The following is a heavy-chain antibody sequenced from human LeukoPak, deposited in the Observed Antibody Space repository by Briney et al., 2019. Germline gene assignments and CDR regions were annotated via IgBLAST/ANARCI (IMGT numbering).Heavy chain of an antibody. D-gene: IGHD4/OR15-4a*01. V-gene: IGHV3-21*04. CDR3: ARRAGAYSHPYDY. CDR2: SSSSSYI. Sequence: GGSLRLSCAASGFTFSHYSMNWVRQAPGKGLEWVSSSSSSSYIYYADSVKGRFTVSRDNSKNTLYLQMNSLRAEDTAVYYCARRAGAYSHPYDYWGQGTLVTVSS. J-gene: IGHJ4*02. CDR1: GFTFSHYS.